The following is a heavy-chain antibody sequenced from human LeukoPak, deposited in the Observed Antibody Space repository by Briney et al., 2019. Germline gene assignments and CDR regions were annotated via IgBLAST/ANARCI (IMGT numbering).Heavy chain of an antibody. J-gene: IGHJ4*02. D-gene: IGHD6-19*01. CDR3: ATLAAVAGPF. Sequence: ASVKVSCKASGYTFTGYYMHWGRQAPGQGLEWMGWINPNSGGTNYAPKFQGRVTMTRDTSISTAYMELSRLTSDDTAVYYCATLAAVAGPFWGQGTLVTVSS. CDR1: GYTFTGYY. CDR2: INPNSGGT. V-gene: IGHV1-2*02.